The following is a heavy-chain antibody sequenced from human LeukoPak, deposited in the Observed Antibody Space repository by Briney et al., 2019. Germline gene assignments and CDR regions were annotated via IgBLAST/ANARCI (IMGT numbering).Heavy chain of an antibody. D-gene: IGHD2-8*02. CDR1: GFTFRSYW. Sequence: GGSLRLSCAASGFTFRSYWMHWVRQAPGKGLVWVSRINSDGSTTSYADSVKGRFTISRDNAKNTLYLQMNSLRAEDTAVYYCARVLTGSWDWFDPWGQGTLVTVSS. V-gene: IGHV3-74*01. CDR3: ARVLTGSWDWFDP. J-gene: IGHJ5*02. CDR2: INSDGSTT.